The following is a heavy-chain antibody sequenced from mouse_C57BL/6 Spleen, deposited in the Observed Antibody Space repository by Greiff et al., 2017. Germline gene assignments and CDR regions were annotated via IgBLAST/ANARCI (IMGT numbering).Heavy chain of an antibody. CDR2: IDPSDSYT. CDR1: GYTFTSYW. D-gene: IGHD4-1*01. CDR3: ARRDFDWDYLFGY. Sequence: QVQLQQPGAELVRPGTSVKLSCKASGYTFTSYWMHWVKQRPGQGLEWIGVIDPSDSYTNYNQKFKGKATLTVDTSSSTAYMQLSSLTSEDSAVYYCARRDFDWDYLFGYWGQGTTLTVSS. J-gene: IGHJ2*01. V-gene: IGHV1-59*01.